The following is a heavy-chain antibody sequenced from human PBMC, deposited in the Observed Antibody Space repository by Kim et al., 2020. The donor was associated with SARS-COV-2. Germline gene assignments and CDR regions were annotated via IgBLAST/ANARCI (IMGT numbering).Heavy chain of an antibody. V-gene: IGHV4-59*01. Sequence: SETLSLTCTVSGDSISYYYCSWIRQPPGKGLEWIGYIYYSGSTNYNPSLKSRVTISVDTSNQFSLELTSVTAEDTAVYYCARSEGRSSWHQFDHWGQGTL. CDR1: GDSISYYY. CDR3: ARSEGRSSWHQFDH. D-gene: IGHD6-13*01. J-gene: IGHJ4*02. CDR2: IYYSGST.